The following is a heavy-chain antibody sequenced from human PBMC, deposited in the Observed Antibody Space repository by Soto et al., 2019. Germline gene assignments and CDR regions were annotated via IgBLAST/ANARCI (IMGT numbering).Heavy chain of an antibody. CDR3: ARKENIVATITSFDY. CDR1: GGSISSYY. D-gene: IGHD5-12*01. CDR2: IYYSGST. J-gene: IGHJ4*02. V-gene: IGHV4-59*12. Sequence: PSETLSLTCTVSGGSISSYYWSWIRQPPGKGLEWIGYIYYSGSTNYNPSLKSRVTISVDTSKNQFSLKLGSVTAADTAVYYCARKENIVATITSFDYWGQGTLVTVSS.